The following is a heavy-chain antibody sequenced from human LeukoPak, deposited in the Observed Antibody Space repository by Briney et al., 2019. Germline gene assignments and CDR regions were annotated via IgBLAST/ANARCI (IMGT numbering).Heavy chain of an antibody. Sequence: PSETLSLICAVSGYSISSGYYWGWIRQPPGKGLEWIGSIYHSGSTYYNPSLKSRVTISVDTSKNQFSLKLSSVTAADTAVYYCAGTYCSGGSCYSELYYYYGMDVWGKGTTVTVSS. CDR2: IYHSGST. V-gene: IGHV4-38-2*01. CDR3: AGTYCSGGSCYSELYYYYGMDV. D-gene: IGHD2-15*01. J-gene: IGHJ6*04. CDR1: GYSISSGYY.